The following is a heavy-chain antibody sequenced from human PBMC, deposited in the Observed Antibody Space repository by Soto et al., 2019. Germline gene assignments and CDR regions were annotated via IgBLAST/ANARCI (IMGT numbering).Heavy chain of an antibody. J-gene: IGHJ6*02. CDR2: IYTSGST. V-gene: IGHV4-4*07. D-gene: IGHD6-25*01. CDR3: AGGPGFALEV. CDR1: GGSTSSYY. Sequence: SETLSLTCTVSGGSTSSYYWSWIRQPAGKGLEWIGRIYTSGSTNYNPSLKSRVTMSVDTSKNQFYLRLSSVTAADTAVYYCAGGPGFALEVWGQGTTVTVSS.